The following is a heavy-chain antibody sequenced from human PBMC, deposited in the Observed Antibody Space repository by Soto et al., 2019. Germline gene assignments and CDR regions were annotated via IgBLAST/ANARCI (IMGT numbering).Heavy chain of an antibody. Sequence: SETLSLTCTVSGGSISSYYWSWIRQPPGKGLEWIGYIYYSGSTNYNPSLKSRVTISVDTSKNQFSLKLSSVTAADTAVYYCARTPPQETTVTTQIIPNYYYYYMDVWGKGTTVTVSS. CDR2: IYYSGST. CDR3: ARTPPQETTVTTQIIPNYYYYYMDV. D-gene: IGHD4-4*01. CDR1: GGSISSYY. V-gene: IGHV4-59*08. J-gene: IGHJ6*03.